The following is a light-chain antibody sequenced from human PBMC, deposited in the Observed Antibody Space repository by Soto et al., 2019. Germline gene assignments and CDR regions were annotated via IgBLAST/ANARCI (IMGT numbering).Light chain of an antibody. CDR2: VAS. CDR3: HHYAGSSRT. Sequence: EIVLTQTPDTLSLSPGERATLSCRASPSPINNYLVWYQQRPGQAPRLLFSVASNSATGVPARLSGSGSGTHFPLTIGRLEPEDFAVYYCHHYAGSSRTFGQGSTVEIK. J-gene: IGKJ1*01. V-gene: IGKV3-20*01. CDR1: PSPINNY.